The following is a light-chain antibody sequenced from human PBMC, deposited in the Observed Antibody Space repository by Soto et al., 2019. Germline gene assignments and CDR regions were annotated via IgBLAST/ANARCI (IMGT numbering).Light chain of an antibody. J-gene: IGKJ4*01. CDR3: QQVNSCPLP. CDR2: AAS. CDR1: PGISRS. Sequence: IALTQSPFSLSASVGDSVTITCQLRPGISRSIAWYQQNPGRAPKLLIYAASTLYTGVPSRFSGSGYGTEFTLTISSLQPEDFATYYCQQVNSCPLPFGGGTKVDIK. V-gene: IGKV1-9*01.